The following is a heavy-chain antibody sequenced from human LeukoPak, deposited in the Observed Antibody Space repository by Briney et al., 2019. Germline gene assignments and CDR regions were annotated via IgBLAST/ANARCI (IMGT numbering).Heavy chain of an antibody. CDR3: ARRNVPKHYFDY. CDR2: IYYSGST. V-gene: IGHV4-59*01. Sequence: LETLSLTCTVSGGSISSYYWSWIRQPPGKGLEWIGYIYYSGSTNYNPSLKSRVTISVDTSKNQFSLKLSSVTAADTAVYYCARRNVPKHYFDYWGQGTLVTVSS. CDR1: GGSISSYY. J-gene: IGHJ4*02.